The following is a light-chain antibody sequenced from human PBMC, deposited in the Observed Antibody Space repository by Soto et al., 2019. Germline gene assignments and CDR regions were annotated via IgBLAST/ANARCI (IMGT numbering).Light chain of an antibody. J-gene: IGKJ1*01. V-gene: IGKV3-11*01. CDR2: DAS. Sequence: EIVLTQSPATLSLSPGERATLSCRASQSISNYLAWYQQKPGQPPRLLIYDASNRATGIPARFSGIGSGTDFTLTVSSLESADVVVYYYQPRYSWPQTFGQGTKVEVK. CDR3: QPRYSWPQT. CDR1: QSISNY.